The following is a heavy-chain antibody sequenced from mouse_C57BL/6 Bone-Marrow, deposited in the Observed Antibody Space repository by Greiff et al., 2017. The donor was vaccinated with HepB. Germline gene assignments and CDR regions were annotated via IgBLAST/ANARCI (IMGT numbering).Heavy chain of an antibody. CDR3: ARHEAY. V-gene: IGHV5-12*01. Sequence: EVMLVESGGGLVQPGGSLKLSCAASGFTFSDYYMYWVRQTPEKRLEWVAYISNGGGSTYYPDTVKGRFTISRDKAKNTLYLQMSRLKSEDTAMYYCARHEAYWGQGTLVTVSA. J-gene: IGHJ3*01. CDR1: GFTFSDYY. CDR2: ISNGGGST.